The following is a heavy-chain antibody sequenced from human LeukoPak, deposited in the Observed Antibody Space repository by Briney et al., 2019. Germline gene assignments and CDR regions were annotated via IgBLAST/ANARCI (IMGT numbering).Heavy chain of an antibody. CDR3: ARAQGLWFGELFKPFDY. V-gene: IGHV4-34*01. D-gene: IGHD3-10*01. CDR2: INHSGST. Sequence: SETLSLTCAVYGGSFSGYYWSWIRQPPGKGLEWIGEINHSGSTNYTPSLKSRVTISVDTSKNQFSLKLSSVTAADTAVYYCARAQGLWFGELFKPFDYWGQGTLVTVSS. CDR1: GGSFSGYY. J-gene: IGHJ4*02.